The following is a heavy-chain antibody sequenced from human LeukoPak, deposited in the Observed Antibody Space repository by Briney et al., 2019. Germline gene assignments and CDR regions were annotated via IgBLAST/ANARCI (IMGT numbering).Heavy chain of an antibody. J-gene: IGHJ4*02. CDR1: GGTFSSYA. CDR2: IIPIFSTA. Sequence: ASVKVSCKASGGTFSSYAISWVRQAPGQGLEWMGRIIPIFSTANYAQKFQGRVTITTDESTSTAYMELSSLRSEDTAVYYCARDQDYDFWSGSDYWGQGTLVTVSS. D-gene: IGHD3-3*01. V-gene: IGHV1-69*05. CDR3: ARDQDYDFWSGSDY.